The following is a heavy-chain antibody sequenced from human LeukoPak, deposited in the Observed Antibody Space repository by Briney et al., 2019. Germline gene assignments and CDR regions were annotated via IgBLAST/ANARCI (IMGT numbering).Heavy chain of an antibody. V-gene: IGHV3-66*02. CDR2: IYSDGVT. Sequence: GGSLRLSCAASGFIVNSYAMSWVRQAPGKGLAWVSLIYSDGVTQYADSVKGRFTISRDNSKNTLYLQMNSLRDEDAAVYFCARDRAEGKTWVEFDPWGQGTLVTVSS. J-gene: IGHJ5*02. CDR3: ARDRAEGKTWVEFDP. CDR1: GFIVNSYA.